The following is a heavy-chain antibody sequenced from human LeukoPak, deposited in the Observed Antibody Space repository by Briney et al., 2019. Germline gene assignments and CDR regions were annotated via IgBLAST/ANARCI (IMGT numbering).Heavy chain of an antibody. Sequence: GASVKVSCKSSGHTFTSYGINWVRQAPGQGLEWMGWISVYNGNTYYAQKFQGRITMTTDTSTSTAYMDLRSLSSDDTAVYYCASAQEIAVAGSYFDYWGQGTLVTVSS. CDR1: GHTFTSYG. CDR3: ASAQEIAVAGSYFDY. J-gene: IGHJ4*02. D-gene: IGHD6-19*01. CDR2: ISVYNGNT. V-gene: IGHV1-18*01.